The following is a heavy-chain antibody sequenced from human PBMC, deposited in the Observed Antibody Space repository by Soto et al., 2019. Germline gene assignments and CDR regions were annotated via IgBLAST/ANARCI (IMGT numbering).Heavy chain of an antibody. D-gene: IGHD5-12*01. J-gene: IGHJ4*02. CDR2: IYYSGST. V-gene: IGHV4-31*03. CDR1: GGSISSGGYY. Sequence: QVQLQESGPGLVKPSQTLSLTCTVSGGSISSGGYYWSWIRQHPGKGLEWIGYIYYSGSTYYNPYFKSRVTISVDTSKNQFSLKLSSVTAADTAVYYWARARAKTYYFDYWGQGTLVTVSS. CDR3: ARARAKTYYFDY.